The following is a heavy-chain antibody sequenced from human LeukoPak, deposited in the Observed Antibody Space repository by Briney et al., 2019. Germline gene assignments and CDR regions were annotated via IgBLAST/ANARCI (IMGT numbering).Heavy chain of an antibody. D-gene: IGHD2-2*01. CDR1: GFTFSSYG. V-gene: IGHV3-30*02. Sequence: SGGSLRLSCAASGFTFSSYGMHWVRQAPGKGLEWVAFIRYDGSNKYYADSVKGRFTISRDNSKNTLYLQMNSLRAEDTAVYYCVLGVSHPVVGTLIDYWGQGTLVTVSS. CDR2: IRYDGSNK. CDR3: VLGVSHPVVGTLIDY. J-gene: IGHJ4*02.